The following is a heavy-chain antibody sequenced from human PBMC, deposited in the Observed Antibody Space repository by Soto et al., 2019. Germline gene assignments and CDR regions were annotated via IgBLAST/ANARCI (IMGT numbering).Heavy chain of an antibody. D-gene: IGHD3-10*01. V-gene: IGHV3-21*01. J-gene: IGHJ6*03. Sequence: GGSLRLSCAASGFTFSSYSMNWVRQAPGKGLEWVSSISSSSSYIYYADSVKGRFTISRDNAKNSLYLQMNSLRAEDTAVYYCARGAISYGSGGQFHYYYYMDVWGKGTTVTVSS. CDR3: ARGAISYGSGGQFHYYYYMDV. CDR1: GFTFSSYS. CDR2: ISSSSSYI.